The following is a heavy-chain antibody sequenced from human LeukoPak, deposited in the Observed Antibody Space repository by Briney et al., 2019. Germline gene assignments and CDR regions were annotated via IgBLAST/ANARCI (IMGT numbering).Heavy chain of an antibody. CDR2: IYYTGST. J-gene: IGHJ4*02. CDR3: ARSGKSAYILDY. Sequence: SETLSLTCTVSGGFISSYYWSWIRQPPGKGLEWIGYIYYTGSTNYNPSLKSRVTISVDTSKNQFSLKLSSVTAADTAVYYCARSGKSAYILDYWGQGTLVTVSS. D-gene: IGHD3-16*01. V-gene: IGHV4-59*01. CDR1: GGFISSYY.